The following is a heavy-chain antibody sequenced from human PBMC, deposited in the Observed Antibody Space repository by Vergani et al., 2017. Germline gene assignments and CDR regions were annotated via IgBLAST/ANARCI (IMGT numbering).Heavy chain of an antibody. Sequence: QVQLVQSGAEVKKPGSSVKVSCKASGGTFSSYAISWVRQAPGQGLEWMGGNIPIFGTANYAQKFQGRVTNTADESTSTAYMELSSLSSEDTAVYYCAREGVAYCSSTSCYTHWFDPWGQGTLVTVSS. D-gene: IGHD2-2*02. V-gene: IGHV1-69*01. CDR1: GGTFSSYA. CDR3: AREGVAYCSSTSCYTHWFDP. J-gene: IGHJ5*02. CDR2: NIPIFGTA.